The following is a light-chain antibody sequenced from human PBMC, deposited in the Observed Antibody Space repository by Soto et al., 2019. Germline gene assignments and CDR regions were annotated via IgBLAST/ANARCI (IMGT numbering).Light chain of an antibody. Sequence: AIQMTQSPSSLSASVGDRVTITCRASQGIRNDLGWYQQKPGKAPKLLISAASSLQSGVPSRFSGSGSGTDFTLTISSLQPEDVATYYCLQAYIYPQTFGQGTKVEIK. CDR1: QGIRND. V-gene: IGKV1-6*01. CDR3: LQAYIYPQT. CDR2: AAS. J-gene: IGKJ1*01.